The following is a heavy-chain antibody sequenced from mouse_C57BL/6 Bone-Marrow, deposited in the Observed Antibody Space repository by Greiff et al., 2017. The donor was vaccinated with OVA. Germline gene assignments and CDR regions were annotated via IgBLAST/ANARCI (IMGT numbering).Heavy chain of an antibody. CDR1: GYTFTSYW. J-gene: IGHJ1*03. D-gene: IGHD2-14*01. V-gene: IGHV1-59*01. CDR3: ASPDYRGSWYFDV. Sequence: QVQLQQPGAELVRPGTSVKLSCKASGYTFTSYWMHWVKQRPGQGLEWIGVIDPSDSYTNYNQKFKGKATLTVDTSSSTAYMQLSSLTSEDSAVYYCASPDYRGSWYFDVWGTGTTVTVSS. CDR2: IDPSDSYT.